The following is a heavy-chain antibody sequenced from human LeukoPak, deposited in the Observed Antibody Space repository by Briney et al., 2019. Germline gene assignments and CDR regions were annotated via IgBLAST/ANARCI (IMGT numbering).Heavy chain of an antibody. V-gene: IGHV3-23*01. D-gene: IGHD2-2*01. J-gene: IGHJ4*02. CDR3: AKALSASSYDY. Sequence: QPGGSLRLSGAASGFTFSSYTLGWVRQAPGKGLEWVSDINPSGGATYYADSVKGRFTISRDNSKNTLYLQMNSLRAEDTAVYYCAKALSASSYDYWGQGTLVTVSS. CDR2: INPSGGAT. CDR1: GFTFSSYT.